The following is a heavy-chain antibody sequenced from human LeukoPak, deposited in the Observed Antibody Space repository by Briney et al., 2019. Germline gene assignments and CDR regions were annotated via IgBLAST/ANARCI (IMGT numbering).Heavy chain of an antibody. CDR3: ATVINSYGPPDY. J-gene: IGHJ4*02. V-gene: IGHV1-24*01. CDR1: GYTLTELA. Sequence: ASVKVSCKVSGYTLTELAMHWVRHAPGKGLEWMGLVDPEDGETIYAEKFQGRVTITADTSTDTAYMELSSLRSEDTAVYYCATVINSYGPPDYWGQGTLVTVSS. D-gene: IGHD5-18*01. CDR2: VDPEDGET.